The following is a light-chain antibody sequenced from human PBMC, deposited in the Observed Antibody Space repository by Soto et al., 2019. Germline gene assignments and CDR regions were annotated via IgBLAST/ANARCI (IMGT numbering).Light chain of an antibody. CDR3: QQYGSSGT. CDR1: QSVSYY. V-gene: IGKV3-20*01. Sequence: IVLTQSPGTLSLSPGERATLSCRASQSVSYYLAWYQQKPGQAPRLLIYDASNRASGTPARFSGSGSETDFTLTISSLEPEDFAVYYCQQYGSSGTFGQGAKVDIK. CDR2: DAS. J-gene: IGKJ1*01.